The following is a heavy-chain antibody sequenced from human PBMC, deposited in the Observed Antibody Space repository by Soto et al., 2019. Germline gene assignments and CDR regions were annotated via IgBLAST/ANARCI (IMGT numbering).Heavy chain of an antibody. CDR3: ARHVRWELLGYYYGMDV. CDR1: GYTFTSYA. CDR2: INAGNGNT. V-gene: IGHV1-3*01. D-gene: IGHD1-26*01. Sequence: GASVKVSCKASGYTFTSYAMHWVRQAPGQRLEWMGWINAGNGNTKYSQKFQGRVTITRDTSASTAYMELSSLRSEDTAVYYCARHVRWELLGYYYGMDVWGQGTTVTVSS. J-gene: IGHJ6*02.